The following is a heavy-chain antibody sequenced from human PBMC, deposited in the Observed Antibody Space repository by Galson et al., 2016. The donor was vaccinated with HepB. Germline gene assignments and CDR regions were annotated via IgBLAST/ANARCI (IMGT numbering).Heavy chain of an antibody. Sequence: SLRLSCAASGFTFRNYGMHWVRQAPGQGLEWVAIISHDGSLKFYADSVKGRFTISRDNSKKTLYLQMNSLRPEDTAIYYCAKAMAAARTNWFDAWGQGVLVTVSS. V-gene: IGHV3-30*18. CDR2: ISHDGSLK. D-gene: IGHD6-6*01. CDR3: AKAMAAARTNWFDA. J-gene: IGHJ5*02. CDR1: GFTFRNYG.